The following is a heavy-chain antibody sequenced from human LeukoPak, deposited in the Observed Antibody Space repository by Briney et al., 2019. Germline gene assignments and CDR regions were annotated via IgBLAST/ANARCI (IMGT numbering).Heavy chain of an antibody. CDR3: AKDRPNYFGTNGHYYRRDGDF. CDR2: ITSTGEST. CDR1: EFTFSIYT. J-gene: IGHJ4*02. Sequence: GGSLRLSCAASEFTFSIYTMSWVRQAPGRGLEWVASITSTGESTWYAGSVKGRFTISRDNSKYTVYLQMNSLRAEDTAIYYCAKDRPNYFGTNGHYYRRDGDFWGQGTLVTVSS. V-gene: IGHV3-23*01. D-gene: IGHD3-22*01.